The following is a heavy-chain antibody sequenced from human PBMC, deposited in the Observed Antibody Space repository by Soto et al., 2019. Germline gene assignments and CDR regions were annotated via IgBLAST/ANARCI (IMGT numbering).Heavy chain of an antibody. J-gene: IGHJ4*02. Sequence: EVQLLESGGGLVQPGGSLRLSCAASGFIFNAYAMTWVRQAPGKGLEWVSAIGGSCGNTYYAASVKGRFTNSRDNSKDTVDLEMNRLRVDDTAVYFCARVASDYINSADHWGQGILVTVSS. CDR3: ARVASDYINSADH. D-gene: IGHD4-4*01. CDR2: IGGSCGNT. CDR1: GFIFNAYA. V-gene: IGHV3-23*01.